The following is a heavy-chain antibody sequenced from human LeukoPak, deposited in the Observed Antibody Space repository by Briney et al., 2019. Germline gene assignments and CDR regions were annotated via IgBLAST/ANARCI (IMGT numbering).Heavy chain of an antibody. D-gene: IGHD3-22*01. CDR3: ARVADYYDSSGYSPGAFDI. CDR1: GGSISSYY. Sequence: PSETLSLTCTVSGGSISSYYWSRIRQPAGEGLEWIGHIYTSGSTKYSPSLKSRVTMSVDTSKNQFSLELCSVTAADTAVYYCARVADYYDSSGYSPGAFDIWGQGTMVTVSS. J-gene: IGHJ3*02. V-gene: IGHV4-4*07. CDR2: IYTSGST.